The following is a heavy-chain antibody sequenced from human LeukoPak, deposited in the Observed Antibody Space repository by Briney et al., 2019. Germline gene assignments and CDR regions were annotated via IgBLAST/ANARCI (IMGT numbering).Heavy chain of an antibody. J-gene: IGHJ4*02. Sequence: SETLSLTCTGSGGSISSYYWSWIRQPPGKGLEWIGYIYYSGSTNYNPSLKSRVTISVDTSKNQFSLKLSSVTAADTAVYYCARHGRGAAAGSDYWGQGTLVTVSS. D-gene: IGHD6-13*01. CDR1: GGSISSYY. CDR2: IYYSGST. V-gene: IGHV4-59*08. CDR3: ARHGRGAAAGSDY.